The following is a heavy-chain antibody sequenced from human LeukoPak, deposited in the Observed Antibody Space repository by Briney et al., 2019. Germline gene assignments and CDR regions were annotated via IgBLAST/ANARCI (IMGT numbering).Heavy chain of an antibody. D-gene: IGHD3-22*01. CDR1: GFTFSGSA. J-gene: IGHJ4*02. CDR2: IRSKANSYAA. V-gene: IGHV3-73*01. CDR3: TRDYYDSSGYYRH. Sequence: PGGSLRLSCAASGFTFSGSAMHWVRQASGKGLEWVGRIRSKANSYAAAYAASVKGRFTISRDDSKNTAYLQMNSLKTEDTAVYYCTRDYYDSSGYYRHWGQGTLVTVSS.